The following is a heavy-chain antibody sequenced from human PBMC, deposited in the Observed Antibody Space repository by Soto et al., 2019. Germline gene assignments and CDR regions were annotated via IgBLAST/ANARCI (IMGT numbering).Heavy chain of an antibody. CDR1: GYTFTSFY. CDR3: ARDSTLAY. Sequence: GASVKVSCKASGYTFTSFYMHWVRQAPGQGLEWMGIINPSGGGTSYAQKFQGRVTMTRDTSTSTIYMELSSLRSEDTAMYYCARDSTLAYWGQGTLVTVSS. CDR2: INPSGGGT. J-gene: IGHJ4*02. V-gene: IGHV1-46*01.